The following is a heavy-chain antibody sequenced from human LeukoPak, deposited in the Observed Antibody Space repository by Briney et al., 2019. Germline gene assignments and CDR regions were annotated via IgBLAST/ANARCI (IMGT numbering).Heavy chain of an antibody. D-gene: IGHD6-13*01. CDR3: ARAYSSSWYFNWFDP. CDR1: GYSISSGYY. V-gene: IGHV4-38-2*02. Sequence: SETLSLTCTVSGYSISSGYYWGWIRQPPGKGLEWIGNIYPSGTTYYNPSLKTRVTISVDTSKNQFSLKLSSVTAADTAVYFCARAYSSSWYFNWFDPWGQGTLVTVSS. J-gene: IGHJ5*02. CDR2: IYPSGTT.